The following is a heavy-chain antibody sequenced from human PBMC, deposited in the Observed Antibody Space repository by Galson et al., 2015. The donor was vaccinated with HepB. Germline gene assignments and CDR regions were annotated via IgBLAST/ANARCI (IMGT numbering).Heavy chain of an antibody. CDR1: GFTFSDYY. Sequence: SLRLSCAASGFTFSDYYMSWIRQAPGKGLEWVSYISSGSSHTNYADSVKGRFTISRDNARNSLYLQMNSLRAEDTAVYYCARGSPGEFEYWGQGILVTVSS. CDR3: ARGSPGEFEY. V-gene: IGHV3-11*05. CDR2: ISSGSSHT. J-gene: IGHJ4*02.